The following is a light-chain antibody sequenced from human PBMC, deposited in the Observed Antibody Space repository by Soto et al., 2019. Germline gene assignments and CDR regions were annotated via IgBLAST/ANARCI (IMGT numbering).Light chain of an antibody. CDR2: SNN. Sequence: QSVLTQPPSESGTPGQRVTLSCSGSRSNIGSNTVNWYQQLPGTAPKFLIYSNNQRPSGVPKRFSGSKSGTSASLAISGLQSEDEADYYCATWDDSLNGHVVFGGGTKVTGL. CDR3: ATWDDSLNGHVV. V-gene: IGLV1-44*01. CDR1: RSNIGSNT. J-gene: IGLJ2*01.